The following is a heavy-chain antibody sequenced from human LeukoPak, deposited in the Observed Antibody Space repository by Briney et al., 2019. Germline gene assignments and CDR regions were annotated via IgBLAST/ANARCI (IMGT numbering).Heavy chain of an antibody. Sequence: SQTLSLTCAISGDSVSSNSAAWNWFRQSPSRGLEWLGRTYYRSKWYSDYAVSVKSRITINPDTSKNQFSLQLNSVTPEDTAVYYCAVDYGDYAVFDYWGQGTLVTVSS. CDR3: AVDYGDYAVFDY. CDR2: TYYRSKWYS. J-gene: IGHJ4*02. D-gene: IGHD4-17*01. V-gene: IGHV6-1*01. CDR1: GDSVSSNSAA.